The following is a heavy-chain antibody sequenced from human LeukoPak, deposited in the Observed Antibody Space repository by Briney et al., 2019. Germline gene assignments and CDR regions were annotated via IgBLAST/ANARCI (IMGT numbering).Heavy chain of an antibody. V-gene: IGHV4-61*02. Sequence: TSETLSLACTVSGGSISSGSYYWSWIRQPAGRGLDWIGRIYTTGSTYYNPSLKSRVTISVDTSKNQFSLKLSSVTAADTAVYYCARGAKYYYGSGSYSSTRKYFSYNYYYMDAWGKGTTVTVSS. D-gene: IGHD3-10*01. CDR2: IYTTGST. CDR1: GGSISSGSYY. J-gene: IGHJ6*03. CDR3: ARGAKYYYGSGSYSSTRKYFSYNYYYMDA.